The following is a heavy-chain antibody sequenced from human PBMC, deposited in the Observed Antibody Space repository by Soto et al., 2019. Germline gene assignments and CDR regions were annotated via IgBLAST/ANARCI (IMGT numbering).Heavy chain of an antibody. D-gene: IGHD3-9*01. CDR1: GYTFTSYG. J-gene: IGHJ6*02. CDR3: ARIPYDILTGYGYYGMDV. CDR2: ISAYNGNT. V-gene: IGHV1-18*01. Sequence: ASVKVSCKASGYTFTSYGISWVRQAPGQGLEWMGWISAYNGNTNYAQKLQGRVTMTTDTSTSTAYMELSSLRSEDTAVYYCARIPYDILTGYGYYGMDVWGQGTTVTVSS.